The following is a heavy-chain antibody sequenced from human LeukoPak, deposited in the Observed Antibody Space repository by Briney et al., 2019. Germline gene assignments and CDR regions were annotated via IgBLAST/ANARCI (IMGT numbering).Heavy chain of an antibody. CDR2: ISSSSSYI. CDR1: GFTFSSYS. D-gene: IGHD2-2*01. CDR3: ARDGRGVPAASGMDV. V-gene: IGHV3-21*01. Sequence: KSGGSLRLSGAASGFTFSSYSMNWVRQAPGTGLEWVSYISSSSSYIYYADSVKGRFTISRDNAKNSLYLQVNSLRAEDTAVYYCARDGRGVPAASGMDVWGQGTTVTVSS. J-gene: IGHJ6*02.